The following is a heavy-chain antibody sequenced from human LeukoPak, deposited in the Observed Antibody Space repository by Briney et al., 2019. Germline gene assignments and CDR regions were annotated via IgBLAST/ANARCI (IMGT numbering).Heavy chain of an antibody. Sequence: GGSLRLSCAASGFTFSNYAMTWVRQAPGKGLEWVSGTSGSGGRTNYADSVKGRFTISRDNSKNTLYLQMNSLGVEDTAVYYCAKDRDQRTQFYYYYYGMDVWGQGTTVTVSS. D-gene: IGHD2-2*01. CDR1: GFTFSNYA. CDR3: AKDRDQRTQFYYYYYGMDV. J-gene: IGHJ6*02. CDR2: TSGSGGRT. V-gene: IGHV3-23*01.